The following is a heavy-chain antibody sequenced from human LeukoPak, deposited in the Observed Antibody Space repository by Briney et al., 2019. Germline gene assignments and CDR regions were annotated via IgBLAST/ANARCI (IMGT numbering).Heavy chain of an antibody. CDR2: IRSKANSYAT. J-gene: IGHJ6*02. D-gene: IGHD6-19*01. CDR3: TRYGSGYSSSARSYYYYGMDV. V-gene: IGHV3-73*01. CDR1: GFTFSGSA. Sequence: SGGSLRLSCAASGFTFSGSAMHWVRQASGKGLEWVGRIRSKANSYATAYAASVKGGFTISRDDSKNTAYLQMNSLKTEDTAVYYCTRYGSGYSSSARSYYYYGMDVWGQGTTVTVPS.